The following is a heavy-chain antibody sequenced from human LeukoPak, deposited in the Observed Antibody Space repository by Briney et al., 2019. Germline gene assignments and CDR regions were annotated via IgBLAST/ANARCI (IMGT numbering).Heavy chain of an antibody. Sequence: PGGCLRLSCAASGFTFSSYEMNWVRQAPGKGLEWVSYMSSGGSTIYYADSVKGRFTISRDNAMNSLYLQMNSLRAEDTAVYYCARDLGGYFDYWGQGTLVTVPS. V-gene: IGHV3-48*03. CDR1: GFTFSSYE. D-gene: IGHD3-16*01. J-gene: IGHJ4*02. CDR2: MSSGGSTI. CDR3: ARDLGGYFDY.